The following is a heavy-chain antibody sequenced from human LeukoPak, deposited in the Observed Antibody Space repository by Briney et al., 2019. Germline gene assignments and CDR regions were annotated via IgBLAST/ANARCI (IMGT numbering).Heavy chain of an antibody. CDR3: ARGGSIAVVVAPAPNPFDI. CDR2: INPSGGST. V-gene: IGHV1-46*01. Sequence: AASVKVSCKASGYTFTSSYIHWVRQAPGQGLKWMGKINPSGGSTNYAQKFQGRVTMTRDTSTSTVYLELSSLRSDDTAVYYCARGGSIAVVVAPAPNPFDIWGQGTLVTVSS. CDR1: GYTFTSSY. D-gene: IGHD2-15*01. J-gene: IGHJ3*02.